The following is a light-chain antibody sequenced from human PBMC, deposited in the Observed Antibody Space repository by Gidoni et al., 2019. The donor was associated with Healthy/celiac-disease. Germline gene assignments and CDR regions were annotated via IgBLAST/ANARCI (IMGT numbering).Light chain of an antibody. CDR2: EGS. CDR3: CSYAGSSTSVV. V-gene: IGLV2-23*01. J-gene: IGLJ2*01. CDR1: SSDVGSYNL. Sequence: QSALTQPASVSGFPGQSITISCTGTSSDVGSYNLVSWYQQHPGKAPKLMIYEGSKRPSGVSNRFSGSKSGNTASLTISGLQAEDEADYYCCSYAGSSTSVVFGGGTKRTVL.